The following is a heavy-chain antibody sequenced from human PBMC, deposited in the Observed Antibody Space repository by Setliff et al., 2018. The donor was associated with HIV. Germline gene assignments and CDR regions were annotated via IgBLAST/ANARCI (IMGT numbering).Heavy chain of an antibody. CDR3: ASQGRSGWLWGGFVS. D-gene: IGHD6-19*01. CDR1: GYSISSGYY. V-gene: IGHV4-38-2*01. CDR2: IYHSGST. Sequence: SETLSLTCAVSGYSISSGYYWGWIRQPPGKGLEWIGSIYHSGSTYYNPSLKSRVTISVDTSQNQFSLKVSSVTASDTAVYYCASQGRSGWLWGGFVSWGQGTLVTAPQ. J-gene: IGHJ4*02.